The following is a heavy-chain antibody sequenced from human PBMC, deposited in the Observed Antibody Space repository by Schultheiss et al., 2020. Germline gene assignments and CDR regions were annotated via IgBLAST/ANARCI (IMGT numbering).Heavy chain of an antibody. J-gene: IGHJ4*01. CDR3: ATSQYCSSTSCYTGMFDY. D-gene: IGHD2-2*02. Sequence: GESLKIPCKASGYTFTSYAMHWVRQAPGKGLEWVAVIWYDGSNKYYADSVKGRFTISRDNAKNSLYLQMNSLRAEDTAVYYCATSQYCSSTSCYTGMFDYWG. CDR2: IWYDGSNK. V-gene: IGHV3-33*03. CDR1: GYTFTSYA.